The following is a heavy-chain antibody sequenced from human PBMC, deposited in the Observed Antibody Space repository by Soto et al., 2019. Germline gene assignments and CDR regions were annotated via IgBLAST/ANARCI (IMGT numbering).Heavy chain of an antibody. CDR2: ISYDGSNK. Sequence: VQLVESGGGVVQPGRSLRLSCAASGFTFSSYGMHWVRQAPGKGLEWVAVISYDGSNKYYADSVKGRFTISRDNSKNTLYLQMNSLRAEDTAVNYCAKVHSSNYGMDVWGQGTTVTVSS. CDR1: GFTFSSYG. V-gene: IGHV3-30*18. D-gene: IGHD6-6*01. CDR3: AKVHSSNYGMDV. J-gene: IGHJ6*02.